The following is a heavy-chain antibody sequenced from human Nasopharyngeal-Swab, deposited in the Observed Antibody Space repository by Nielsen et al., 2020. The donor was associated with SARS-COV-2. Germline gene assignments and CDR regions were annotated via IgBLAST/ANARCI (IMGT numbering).Heavy chain of an antibody. CDR3: ATLKSPYYAFDY. CDR2: NHPNSGGT. Sequence: ASVKVSCKASAYTFTGYYIYWVRQAPGQDLEWMGRNHPNSGGTTSAQKFQGRVTLTRDRSITTAYMEVSRLTSDDTAVYYCATLKSPYYAFDYWGQGTLVTVSS. J-gene: IGHJ4*02. D-gene: IGHD3-3*01. V-gene: IGHV1-2*06. CDR1: AYTFTGYY.